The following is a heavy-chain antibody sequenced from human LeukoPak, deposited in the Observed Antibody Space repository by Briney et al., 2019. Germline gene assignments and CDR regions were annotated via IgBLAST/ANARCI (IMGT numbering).Heavy chain of an antibody. V-gene: IGHV4-59*08. CDR2: IYYSGST. Sequence: SETLSLTCTVSGGSISSYYWSWIRQPPGKGLEWIGYIYYSGSTNYNPSLKSRVTISVDTSNNHLSLRLTSVTAADTALYYCARHSYNYYGLDVWGQGTTITVSS. CDR1: GGSISSYY. J-gene: IGHJ6*02. CDR3: ARHSYNYYGLDV.